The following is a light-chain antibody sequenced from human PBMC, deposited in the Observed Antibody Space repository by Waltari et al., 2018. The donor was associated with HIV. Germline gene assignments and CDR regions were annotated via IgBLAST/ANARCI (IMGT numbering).Light chain of an antibody. CDR3: QQSYGTPRT. V-gene: IGKV1-39*01. CDR1: QSISSY. CDR2: AAS. Sequence: DIQMTQSPSSLSASVGDRVTITCRASQSISSYLNWYQQKPGKAPKLLIYAASSLQSGVPSRFSGCGSGTDFTLTISSLQPEDFATYYCQQSYGTPRTFGQGTKVEIK. J-gene: IGKJ1*01.